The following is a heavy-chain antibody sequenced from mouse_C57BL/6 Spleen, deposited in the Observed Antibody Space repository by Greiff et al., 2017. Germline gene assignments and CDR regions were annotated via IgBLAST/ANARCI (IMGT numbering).Heavy chain of an antibody. Sequence: QVQLQQPGAELVRPGSSVKLSCKASGYTFTSYWMHWVKQRPIQGLEWIGNIDPSDSETNYNQKFKDKATLTVDKSSSTAYMQLSILTSEDSAVYYCARNPDYWGQGTTLTVSS. V-gene: IGHV1-52*01. J-gene: IGHJ2*01. CDR3: ARNPDY. CDR1: GYTFTSYW. CDR2: IDPSDSET.